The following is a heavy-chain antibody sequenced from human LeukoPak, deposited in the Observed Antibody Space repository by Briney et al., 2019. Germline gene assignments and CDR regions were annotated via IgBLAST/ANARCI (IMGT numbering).Heavy chain of an antibody. V-gene: IGHV4-30-2*01. D-gene: IGHD4-17*01. Sequence: PSETLSLTCAVSGGSISSGGYSWSWIRQPPGKGLEWIGYIYHSGSTYYNPSLKSRVTISVDRPKNQFSLKLSSVTAADTAVYYCARDYGDYGMDVWGQGTTVTVSS. CDR3: ARDYGDYGMDV. J-gene: IGHJ6*02. CDR2: IYHSGST. CDR1: GGSISSGGYS.